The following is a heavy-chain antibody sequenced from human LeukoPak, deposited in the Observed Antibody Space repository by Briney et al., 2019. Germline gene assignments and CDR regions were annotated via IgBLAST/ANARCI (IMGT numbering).Heavy chain of an antibody. J-gene: IGHJ5*02. CDR3: ARSYSSGWYATKNWFDP. CDR2: TYYRSKWYN. Sequence: SQTLSLTCAISGDSVSSNSAAWNWIRQSPSRGLEWLGRTYYRSKWYNDCAVSVKSRITINPDTSKNQFSLQLNSVTPEDTAVYYCARSYSSGWYATKNWFDPWGQGTLVTVSS. V-gene: IGHV6-1*01. CDR1: GDSVSSNSAA. D-gene: IGHD6-19*01.